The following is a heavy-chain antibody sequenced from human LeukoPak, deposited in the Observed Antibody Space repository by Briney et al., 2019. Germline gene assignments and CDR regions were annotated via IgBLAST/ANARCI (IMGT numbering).Heavy chain of an antibody. D-gene: IGHD2-15*01. CDR1: GVSISSGGYY. CDR2: IYYSGST. Sequence: PSQTLSLTCTVSGVSISSGGYYWSWPRQHPGKGLEWIGYIYYSGSTYYNPSLKSRVTISVDTSKNHFSLKLSSVTAADTAVYYCARWGLLVGAANCFDPWGQGTLVTVSS. V-gene: IGHV4-31*03. J-gene: IGHJ5*02. CDR3: ARWGLLVGAANCFDP.